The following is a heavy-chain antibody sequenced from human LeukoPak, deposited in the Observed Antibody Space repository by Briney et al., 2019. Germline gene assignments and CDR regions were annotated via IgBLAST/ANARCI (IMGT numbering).Heavy chain of an antibody. CDR3: AREGAARGKYYFDY. Sequence: SETLSLTCTVSGGSISSYYWSWIRQPPGKGLEWIGYIYYSGSTNYNPSLKSRVTISVDTSKNQFSLKLSSVTAADTAVYYCAREGAARGKYYFDYWGQGTLATVSS. V-gene: IGHV4-59*01. CDR2: IYYSGST. J-gene: IGHJ4*02. D-gene: IGHD6-6*01. CDR1: GGSISSYY.